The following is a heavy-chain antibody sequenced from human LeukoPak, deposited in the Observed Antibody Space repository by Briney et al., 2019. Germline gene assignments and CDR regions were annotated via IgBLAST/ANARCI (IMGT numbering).Heavy chain of an antibody. CDR3: ATDRLDYGGNSQVGDFDY. J-gene: IGHJ4*02. CDR2: FDPEDGET. CDR1: GYTLTELS. Sequence: GASVKVSCKVSGYTLTELSMHWVRQAPGRGLEWMGGFDPEDGETIYAQKFQGRVTMTEDTSTDTAYMELSSLRSEDTAVYYCATDRLDYGGNSQVGDFDYWGQGTLVTVSS. D-gene: IGHD4-23*01. V-gene: IGHV1-24*01.